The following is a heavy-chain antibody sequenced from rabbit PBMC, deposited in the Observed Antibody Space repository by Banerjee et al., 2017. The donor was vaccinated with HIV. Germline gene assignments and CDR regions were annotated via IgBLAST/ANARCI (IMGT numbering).Heavy chain of an antibody. Sequence: QQQLEESGGGLVKPEGSLTLTCTASGFTLSSSYWMCWVRQAPGKGLEWIGCIYAGSSDSTYYASWAKGRFTISKTSSTTVTLQMTSLTAADTATYFCARDLAGITGWNFGLWGPGTLVTVS. CDR2: IYAGSSDST. CDR1: GFTLSSSYW. CDR3: ARDLAGITGWNFGL. D-gene: IGHD4-1*01. V-gene: IGHV1S45*01. J-gene: IGHJ4*01.